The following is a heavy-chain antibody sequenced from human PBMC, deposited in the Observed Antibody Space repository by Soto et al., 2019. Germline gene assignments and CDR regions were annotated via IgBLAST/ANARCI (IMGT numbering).Heavy chain of an antibody. J-gene: IGHJ5*02. CDR1: GFTFEDHA. CDR3: AKGRGALTVVSNWFDP. D-gene: IGHD3-22*01. CDR2: INWNSGIT. V-gene: IGHV3-9*01. Sequence: EVQLVESGGGLVQPGRSLRLSCAAIGFTFEDHAMHWIRQVPGKGLDWVAGINWNSGITGYADSVKGRFTISRDNANNSLHLEMNSLKSEDTALYYCAKGRGALTVVSNWFDPWGQGTLVTVSS.